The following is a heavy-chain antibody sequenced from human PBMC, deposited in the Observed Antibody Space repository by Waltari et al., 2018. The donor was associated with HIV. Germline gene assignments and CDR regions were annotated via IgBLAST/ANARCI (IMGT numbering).Heavy chain of an antibody. Sequence: EVQLVESGGGLVQPGGSLKLSCAASGFTFSGSAMHWVRQASGKGLGWVGRIRSKANSYATAYAAAVKGRFTISRDDSKNTAYLQMNSLKTEDTAVYYCTAAWSIFTDAFDIWGQGTMVTVFS. J-gene: IGHJ3*02. CDR3: TAAWSIFTDAFDI. D-gene: IGHD3-9*01. CDR1: GFTFSGSA. V-gene: IGHV3-73*01. CDR2: IRSKANSYAT.